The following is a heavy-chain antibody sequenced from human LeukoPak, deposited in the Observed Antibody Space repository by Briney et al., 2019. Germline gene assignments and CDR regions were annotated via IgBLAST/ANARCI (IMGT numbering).Heavy chain of an antibody. CDR2: MTNGGYIT. J-gene: IGHJ3*01. Sequence: PGGSLRLSCVGSTFIFGSYSMNWVRQAPGKGLEWIAYMTNGGYITKYADSVKGRFTISRDNAKNSLYLQMDSLRGDDTAVYYCARGGERYAFDVWGQGTVVTISP. V-gene: IGHV3-48*04. CDR3: ARGGERYAFDV. CDR1: TFIFGSYS.